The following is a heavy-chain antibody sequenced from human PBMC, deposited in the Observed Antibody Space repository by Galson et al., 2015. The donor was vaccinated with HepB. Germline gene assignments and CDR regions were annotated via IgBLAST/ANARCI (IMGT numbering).Heavy chain of an antibody. J-gene: IGHJ4*02. CDR2: IYSGGST. CDR3: AREYYGDRGDYFGY. CDR1: GFTVSSNY. Sequence: SLRLSCAASGFTVSSNYMSWVRQAPGKGLEWVSVIYSGGSTYYADSVKGRFTISRHNSKNTLYLQMNSLRAEDTAVYYCAREYYGDRGDYFGYWGQGTLVTVSS. V-gene: IGHV3-53*04. D-gene: IGHD4-17*01.